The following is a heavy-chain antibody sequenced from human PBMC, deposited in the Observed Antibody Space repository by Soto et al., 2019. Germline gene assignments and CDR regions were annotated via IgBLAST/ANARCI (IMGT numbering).Heavy chain of an antibody. CDR2: IYYSGST. V-gene: IGHV4-30-4*01. CDR3: ARERGDGYNRGGFVS. CDR1: GGSISSGDYY. J-gene: IGHJ4*02. D-gene: IGHD5-12*01. Sequence: KASETLSLTCTVSGGSISSGDYYWSWIRQPPGKGLEWIGYIYYSGSTYYNPSLKSRVTISVDTSKNQFSLKLSSVTAADTAVYYCARERGDGYNRGGFVSWGQGTLVTSPQ.